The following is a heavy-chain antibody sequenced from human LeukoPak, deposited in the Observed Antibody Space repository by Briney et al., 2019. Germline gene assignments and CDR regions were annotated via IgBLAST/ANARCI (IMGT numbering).Heavy chain of an antibody. D-gene: IGHD2-15*01. J-gene: IGHJ4*02. V-gene: IGHV1-8*02. CDR1: GYTFTSYG. CDR2: MNPNSGNT. Sequence: VASVKVSCKASGYTFTSYGISWVRQATGQGLEWMGWMNPNSGNTGYAQKFQGRVTMTRNTSISTAYMELSSLRSEDTAVYYCARDIVVDRYDYWGQGTLVTVSS. CDR3: ARDIVVDRYDY.